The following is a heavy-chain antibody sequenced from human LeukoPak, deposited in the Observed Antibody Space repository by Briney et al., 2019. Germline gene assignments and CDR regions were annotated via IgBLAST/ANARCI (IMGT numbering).Heavy chain of an antibody. Sequence: PGGSLRLSCATSGFSFSYYAMNWVRQAPGEGLEWVSGLSGSGISTNYADSVKGRFTISRDSSKNTVYLQMNDLRAGDTAVYYCAKHISGSSTASFDSWGQGTLVTVSS. J-gene: IGHJ4*02. CDR1: GFSFSYYA. CDR2: LSGSGIST. D-gene: IGHD1-26*01. CDR3: AKHISGSSTASFDS. V-gene: IGHV3-23*01.